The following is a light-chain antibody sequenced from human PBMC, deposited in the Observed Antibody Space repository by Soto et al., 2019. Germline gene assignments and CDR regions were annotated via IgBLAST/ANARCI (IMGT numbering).Light chain of an antibody. CDR1: QRISNF. Sequence: DIQMTQSPSSLSASVGDRVTITCRASQRISNFLNWYQQKPGKAPKLLIYAASSLQSGVPARFSGSESGTDFTLTISSLQPEDFATYYCQQSYSTPLTFGGGTKVEIK. CDR3: QQSYSTPLT. CDR2: AAS. J-gene: IGKJ4*01. V-gene: IGKV1-39*01.